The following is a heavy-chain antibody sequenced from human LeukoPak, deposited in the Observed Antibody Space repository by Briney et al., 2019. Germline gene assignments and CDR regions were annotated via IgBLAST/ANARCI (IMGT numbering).Heavy chain of an antibody. V-gene: IGHV3-30*02. J-gene: IGHJ3*02. CDR1: GFTFSSYG. CDR3: ARESYYYGSGSYDAFDI. D-gene: IGHD3-10*01. CDR2: IRYDGSNK. Sequence: PGGSLRLSCAASGFTFSSYGMHWVRQAPGKGLEWVAFIRYDGSNKYYADSVKGRFTISRDNSKNTLYLQMNSLRAEDTAVYYCARESYYYGSGSYDAFDIWGQGTMVTVSS.